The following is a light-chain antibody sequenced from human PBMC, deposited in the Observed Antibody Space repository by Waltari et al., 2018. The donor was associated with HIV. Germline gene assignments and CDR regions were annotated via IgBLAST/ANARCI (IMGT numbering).Light chain of an antibody. J-gene: IGLJ2*01. Sequence: QSVLTQPPSASGTPGQRVTISCSGSGSNIGTRPVNWYQQLAGSAPKLLIYRSDLRPSGVPARFSGSQSATSASLAISGRQSEDEATYYCASWDDSLNGVIFGGGTELTVL. V-gene: IGLV1-44*01. CDR1: GSNIGTRP. CDR2: RSD. CDR3: ASWDDSLNGVI.